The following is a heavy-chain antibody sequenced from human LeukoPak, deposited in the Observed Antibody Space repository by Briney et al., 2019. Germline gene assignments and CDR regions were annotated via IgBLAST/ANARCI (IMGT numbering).Heavy chain of an antibody. CDR1: GGSISSGSYY. J-gene: IGHJ2*01. CDR2: IYTSGST. Sequence: PSETLSLTCTVSGGSISSGSYYWSWIRQPAGKGLEWIGRIYTSGSTNYSPSLKSRVTISVDTSKNQFSLKLSSVTAADTAVYYCARDGVSIAARRGYFDLWGRGTLVTVSS. V-gene: IGHV4-61*02. D-gene: IGHD6-6*01. CDR3: ARDGVSIAARRGYFDL.